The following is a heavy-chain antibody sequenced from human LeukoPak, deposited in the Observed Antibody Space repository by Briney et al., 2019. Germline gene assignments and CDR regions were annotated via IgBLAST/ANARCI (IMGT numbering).Heavy chain of an antibody. CDR1: GFTFSSYA. Sequence: GGSLRLSCAALGFTFSSYAVSWVRQAPGVGLEWVSTISGRGGSTFYADSVKGRFTISRDNSKNTLYLQMNSLRADDTAVYYCAKGYYDILTDYFHNWFNPWGQGTLVIVSS. V-gene: IGHV3-23*01. D-gene: IGHD3-9*01. CDR3: AKGYYDILTDYFHNWFNP. CDR2: ISGRGGST. J-gene: IGHJ5*02.